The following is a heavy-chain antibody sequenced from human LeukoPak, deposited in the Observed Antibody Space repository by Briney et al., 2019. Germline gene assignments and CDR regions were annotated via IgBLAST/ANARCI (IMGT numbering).Heavy chain of an antibody. D-gene: IGHD1-26*01. CDR2: ICGSGVTT. V-gene: IGHV3-23*01. CDR1: GFIFSTYA. CDR3: AKGLREETYTGPLNYYSYY. Sequence: GGSLRLSCTASGFIFSTYAMSWVRQAPGKGLEWVSGICGSGVTTFYAESVKGRFNVSRDKSKTMVFPHMYSLTSEDTASYYCAKGLREETYTGPLNYYSYY. J-gene: IGHJ6*01.